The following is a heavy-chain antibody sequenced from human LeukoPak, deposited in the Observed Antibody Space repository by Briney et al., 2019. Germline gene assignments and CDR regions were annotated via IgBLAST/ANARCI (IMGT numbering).Heavy chain of an antibody. CDR2: INHSGST. D-gene: IGHD3-10*01. V-gene: IGHV4-34*01. CDR1: GGSFSGYY. Sequence: SETLSLTCAVYGGSFSGYYWSWIRQPPGKALEWIGEINHSGSTNYHPSLKSRVTISVDTPKNQFSLNLSSVTAADTAVYYCARRTMVRGVIHTDNWFDPWGQGTLVTVSS. J-gene: IGHJ5*02. CDR3: ARRTMVRGVIHTDNWFDP.